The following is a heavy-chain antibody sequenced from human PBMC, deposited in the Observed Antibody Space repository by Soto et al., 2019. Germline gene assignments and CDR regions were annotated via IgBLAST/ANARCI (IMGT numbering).Heavy chain of an antibody. Sequence: SVKVSCKASGGTFSSYAISWVRQAPGQGLEWMGGIIPIFGTANYAQKFQGRVTMTADESTSTAYMELSSLRSEDTAVYYCAKDGIANNGVWEEFDMWGQGTKVTVSS. J-gene: IGHJ3*02. D-gene: IGHD2-8*01. CDR3: AKDGIANNGVWEEFDM. CDR1: GGTFSSYA. CDR2: IIPIFGTA. V-gene: IGHV1-69*13.